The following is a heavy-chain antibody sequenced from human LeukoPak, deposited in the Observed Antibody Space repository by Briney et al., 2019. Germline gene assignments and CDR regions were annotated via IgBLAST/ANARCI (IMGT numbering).Heavy chain of an antibody. CDR3: AKVGSGWYDFYYFDY. Sequence: GGSLRLSCAASGFTFSSYAMHWVRQAPGKGLEWVAVISYDGSNKYYADSVKGRFTISRDNSKNTLYLQMNSLRAEDTAVYYCAKVGSGWYDFYYFDYWGQGTLVTVSS. J-gene: IGHJ4*02. CDR1: GFTFSSYA. CDR2: ISYDGSNK. D-gene: IGHD6-19*01. V-gene: IGHV3-30*04.